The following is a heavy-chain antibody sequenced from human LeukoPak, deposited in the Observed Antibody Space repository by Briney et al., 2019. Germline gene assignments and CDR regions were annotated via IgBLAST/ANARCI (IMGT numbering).Heavy chain of an antibody. J-gene: IGHJ5*02. V-gene: IGHV1-46*01. CDR2: INPSGGST. CDR1: GYTFTSYY. CDR3: ARGATYSWYATEDWFDP. D-gene: IGHD6-13*01. Sequence: ASVKVSCKASGYTFTSYYMHWVRQAPGQGLEWMGIINPSGGSTSYAQKFQGRVTMTRDTSTSTVCMELSSLRSEDTAVYYCARGATYSWYATEDWFDPWGQGTLVTVSS.